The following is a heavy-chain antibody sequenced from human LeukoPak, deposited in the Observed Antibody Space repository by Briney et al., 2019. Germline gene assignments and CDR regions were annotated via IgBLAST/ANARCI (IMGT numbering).Heavy chain of an antibody. Sequence: SVKVSCKASGGTFSSYAISWVRQAPGQGLEWMGGIIPIFGTANYAQKFQGRVTITADESTSTAYMELSSLRSEDTAVYYCARDLGYSSGWYVLGYWGQGTLVTVSS. CDR2: IIPIFGTA. V-gene: IGHV1-69*13. J-gene: IGHJ4*02. CDR3: ARDLGYSSGWYVLGY. CDR1: GGTFSSYA. D-gene: IGHD6-19*01.